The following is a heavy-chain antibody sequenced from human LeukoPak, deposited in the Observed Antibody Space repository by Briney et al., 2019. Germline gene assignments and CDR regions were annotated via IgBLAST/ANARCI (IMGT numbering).Heavy chain of an antibody. Sequence: ASVKVSCKASGFTFTDYYLHWVRQAPGQGLEWMGRIILNGGATNYAQKFQGRVTMTRDTSISTAYMELSRLRSDDTAVYYCARGDTTSGSGFDYWGQGTLVTVSS. D-gene: IGHD3-10*01. J-gene: IGHJ4*02. CDR2: IILNGGAT. CDR3: ARGDTTSGSGFDY. V-gene: IGHV1-2*06. CDR1: GFTFTDYY.